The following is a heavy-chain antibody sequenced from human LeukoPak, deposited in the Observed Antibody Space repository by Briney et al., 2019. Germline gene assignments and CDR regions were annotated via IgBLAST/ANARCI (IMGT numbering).Heavy chain of an antibody. D-gene: IGHD5-18*01. Sequence: GGSLRLSCAASGFTFSSYGMHWVRQAPGKGLEWVAVIWYDGSNKYYADSVKGRFTISRDNSKNTLYLQMNSLRAEDTAVYYCARDSRGYSYGYLDYWGQGTLVTVSS. V-gene: IGHV3-33*01. CDR1: GFTFSSYG. CDR2: IWYDGSNK. CDR3: ARDSRGYSYGYLDY. J-gene: IGHJ4*02.